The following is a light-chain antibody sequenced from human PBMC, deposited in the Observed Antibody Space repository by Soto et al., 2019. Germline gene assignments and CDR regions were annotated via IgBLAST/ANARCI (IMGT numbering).Light chain of an antibody. J-gene: IGLJ1*01. CDR3: SSSTPTRGIV. CDR2: DVS. V-gene: IGLV2-14*01. CDR1: SSDLTYNS. Sequence: QSVLTHPASVSWSLGQSISISCTEDSSDLTYNSVSWYQHHPHKAPKLIIYDVSYRPSGVSTRFSGSQSAGSASLTISGLQAEEEADYYCSSSTPTRGIVFGSGTKVTVL.